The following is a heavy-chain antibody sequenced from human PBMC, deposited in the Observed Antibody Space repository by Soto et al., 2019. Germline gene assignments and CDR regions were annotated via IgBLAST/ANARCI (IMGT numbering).Heavy chain of an antibody. J-gene: IGHJ4*02. Sequence: PGGSLRLSCAASGFTFSSYAMSWVRQAPGKGLEWVSAISGSGGSTYYADSVKGRFTISRDNSKNTLYLQMNSLRAEDTAVYYCAKDLRAGMATIEQAFDYCGQGTLVTVSS. V-gene: IGHV3-23*01. CDR2: ISGSGGST. D-gene: IGHD5-12*01. CDR1: GFTFSSYA. CDR3: AKDLRAGMATIEQAFDY.